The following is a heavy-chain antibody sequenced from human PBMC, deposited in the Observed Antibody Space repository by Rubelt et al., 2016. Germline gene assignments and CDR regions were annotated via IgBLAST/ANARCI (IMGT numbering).Heavy chain of an antibody. CDR2: IWYDGSNQ. CDR3: ARDRAFVSSSSGVFDY. V-gene: IGHV3-33*01. J-gene: IGHJ4*02. Sequence: HWVRQAPGKGLEWVAVIWYDGSNQYYADSVQGRFTISRDNSKNTLYLQMNSLRAEDTAVYYCARDRAFVSSSSGVFDYWGQGTLVTVSS. D-gene: IGHD6-6*01.